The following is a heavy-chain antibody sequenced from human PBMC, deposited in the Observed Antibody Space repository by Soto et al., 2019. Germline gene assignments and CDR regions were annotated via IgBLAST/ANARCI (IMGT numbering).Heavy chain of an antibody. CDR3: ARLRVVAATFGLPDAFDI. D-gene: IGHD2-15*01. Sequence: PGESLKISCKGSGYSFTSYWIGWVRQMPGKGLEWMGIIYPGDSDTRYSPSFQGQVTISADKSISTAYLQWSSLKASDTAMCYCARLRVVAATFGLPDAFDIWGQGTMVTVSS. CDR2: IYPGDSDT. CDR1: GYSFTSYW. J-gene: IGHJ3*02. V-gene: IGHV5-51*01.